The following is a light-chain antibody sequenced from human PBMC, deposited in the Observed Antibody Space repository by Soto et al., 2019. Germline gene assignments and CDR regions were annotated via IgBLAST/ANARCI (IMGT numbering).Light chain of an antibody. V-gene: IGKV1-39*01. CDR3: QQSYSTLWT. CDR1: QSISSY. Sequence: DIQMTQSPSSLSASVGDRVTITCRASQSISSYLNWYQQKPGKAPKLLIYAAFSLQSGVPSRFSSSGSGTDITLTISSLQPEDFATYYCQQSYSTLWTFGQGTKVEIK. J-gene: IGKJ1*01. CDR2: AAF.